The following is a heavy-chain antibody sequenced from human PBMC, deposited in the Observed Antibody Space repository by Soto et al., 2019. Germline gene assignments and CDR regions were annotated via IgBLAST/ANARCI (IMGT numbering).Heavy chain of an antibody. J-gene: IGHJ4*02. CDR1: GFTFSSYN. Sequence: EVQLVESGGGLVQPGGSLRLSCVVSGFTFSSYNMNWVRRAPGKGLEWVSYISSSGSAIYADSVKGRFTISRDNAKNSLYLQMNGLRAEDTAVYYCARETTTITIADYWGQGTLVTVSS. D-gene: IGHD3-9*01. V-gene: IGHV3-48*01. CDR3: ARETTTITIADY. CDR2: ISSSGSAI.